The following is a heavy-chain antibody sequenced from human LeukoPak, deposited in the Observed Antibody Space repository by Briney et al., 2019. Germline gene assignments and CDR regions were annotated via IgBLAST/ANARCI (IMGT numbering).Heavy chain of an antibody. V-gene: IGHV3-74*01. CDR1: GFTFSSYW. Sequence: GGSLRLSCAASGFTFSSYWMHWVRQAPGKGLVWVSRINSDGSSTNYADSVKGRFTISRDNVKNTLYLQMNSLRAEDTAVYYCARDKGLRPGYSSGWYYYGMDVWGQGTTVTVSS. J-gene: IGHJ6*02. CDR3: ARDKGLRPGYSSGWYYYGMDV. D-gene: IGHD6-19*01. CDR2: INSDGSST.